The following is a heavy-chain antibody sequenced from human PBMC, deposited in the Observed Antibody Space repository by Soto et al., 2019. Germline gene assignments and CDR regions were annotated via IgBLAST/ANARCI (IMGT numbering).Heavy chain of an antibody. J-gene: IGHJ4*02. CDR2: ISYDGSNK. V-gene: IGHV3-30-3*01. CDR1: GFTFTDYA. CDR3: AREPPPIITGLLDY. D-gene: IGHD3-16*01. Sequence: QVQLVESGGGVVQPGRSLRLSCAASGFTFTDYAMHWVRQAPGKGLEWVAFISYDGSNKYFADSVKGRFTISRDNSKNTRYLHMNSLRAEDRAVYYCAREPPPIITGLLDYWGQGTLVTVSS.